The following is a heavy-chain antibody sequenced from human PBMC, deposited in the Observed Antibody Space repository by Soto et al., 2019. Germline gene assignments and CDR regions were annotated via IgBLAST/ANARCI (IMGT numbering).Heavy chain of an antibody. CDR3: ARVYGLVKHDDFGSGYYDY. V-gene: IGHV1-46*01. CDR2: INPGGGST. Sequence: QVQLVQSGAEVKKPGASVKISCKASGYTFTNNYINWVRQAPGQGLEWVGLINPGGGSTTYAQNFPGRVTMTRDTSTSTVYMEVSSLRSEDTAVDYCARVYGLVKHDDFGSGYYDYWGQGTLVTVSS. D-gene: IGHD3-3*01. CDR1: GYTFTNNY. J-gene: IGHJ4*02.